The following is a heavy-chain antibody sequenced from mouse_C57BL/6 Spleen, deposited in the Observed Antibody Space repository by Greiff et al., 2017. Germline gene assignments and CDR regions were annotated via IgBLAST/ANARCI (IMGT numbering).Heavy chain of an antibody. CDR2: IYPRSGNT. J-gene: IGHJ4*01. D-gene: IGHD1-1*01. V-gene: IGHV1-81*01. CDR1: GYTFTSYG. CDR3: ARWVTTDYYAMDY. Sequence: VKLMESGAELARPGASVKLSCKASGYTFTSYGISWVKQRTGQGLEWIGEIYPRSGNTYYNEKFKGKATLTADKSSSTAYMELRSLTSEDSAVYFCARWVTTDYYAMDYWGQGTSVTVSS.